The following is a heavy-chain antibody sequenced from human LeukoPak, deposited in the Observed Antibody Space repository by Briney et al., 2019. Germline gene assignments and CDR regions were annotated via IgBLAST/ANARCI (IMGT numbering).Heavy chain of an antibody. CDR1: GFTFSSYA. CDR3: AKGGGITMIVVVIDY. J-gene: IGHJ4*02. CDR2: ISGRGGST. Sequence: GGSLRLSCAASGFTFSSYAMSWVRQAPGKGLEWVSAISGRGGSTYYADSVKGRFTISRDNSKNTLYLQMNSLRAEDTAVYYCAKGGGITMIVVVIDYWGQGTLVTVSS. D-gene: IGHD3-22*01. V-gene: IGHV3-23*01.